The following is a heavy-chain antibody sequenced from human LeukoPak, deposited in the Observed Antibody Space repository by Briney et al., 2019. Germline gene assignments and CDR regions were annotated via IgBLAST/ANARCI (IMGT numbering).Heavy chain of an antibody. CDR2: IYYSGST. V-gene: IGHV4-39*01. D-gene: IGHD3-10*01. J-gene: IGHJ4*02. Sequence: PGGSLRLSCAASGFTFSSYAMSWVRQPPGKGLEWIGSIYYSGSTYYNPSPKSRVTISVDTSKNQFSLKLNSVTATDTAVYYCARHYGPWGQGTLVTVSS. CDR3: ARHYGP. CDR1: GFTFSSYA.